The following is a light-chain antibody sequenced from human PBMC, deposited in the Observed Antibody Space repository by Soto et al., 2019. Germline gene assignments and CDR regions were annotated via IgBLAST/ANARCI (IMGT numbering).Light chain of an antibody. J-gene: IGKJ5*01. Sequence: EIVLTESPGTLSVSRGERATLSCRAGQGVTTNFAWYQQKSGQSPRLLIYDVSIRATGVPARFSGTGSETDFTLTISGLQSEDSAVDFCQQYNNWPFSFGQATRLEIK. CDR1: QGVTTN. V-gene: IGKV3-15*01. CDR3: QQYNNWPFS. CDR2: DVS.